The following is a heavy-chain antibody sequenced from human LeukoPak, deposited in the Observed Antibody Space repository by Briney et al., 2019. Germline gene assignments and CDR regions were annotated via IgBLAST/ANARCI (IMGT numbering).Heavy chain of an antibody. CDR1: GFTFSSYW. D-gene: IGHD5-18*01. CDR2: INTDGSST. J-gene: IGHJ6*03. V-gene: IGHV3-74*01. Sequence: PGGSLRLSCAASGFTFSSYWMHWVRQAPGKGLVWVSRINTDGSSTSYADSVKGRFTISRDNAKNSLYLQMNSLRAEDTAVYYCARDSLGYDTAMTYYYYMDVWGKGTTVTVSS. CDR3: ARDSLGYDTAMTYYYYMDV.